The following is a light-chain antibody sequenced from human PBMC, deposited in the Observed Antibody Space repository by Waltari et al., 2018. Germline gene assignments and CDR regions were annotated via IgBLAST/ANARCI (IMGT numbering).Light chain of an antibody. CDR3: SAWDSSLSALV. CDR2: RKN. V-gene: IGLV10-54*01. J-gene: IGLJ3*02. Sequence: QAGLTQPPSVSKGLRQTATLTCPGTSNNAGKQGAAWLQQHQGQPPKLLNYRKNNRPSGISERLSASRSGNTASLTITGLQPEHDADYYCSAWDSSLSALVFGGGTKLTVL. CDR1: SNNAGKQG.